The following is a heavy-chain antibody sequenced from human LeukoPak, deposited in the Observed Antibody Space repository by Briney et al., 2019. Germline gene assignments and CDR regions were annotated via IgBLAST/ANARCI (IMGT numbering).Heavy chain of an antibody. CDR2: IGGSGGMT. V-gene: IGHV3-23*01. CDR3: AKWGGDSGAEQWLVLDY. CDR1: GFTFSSYS. J-gene: IGHJ4*02. Sequence: GGSLRLSCAASGFTFSSYSMIWVRQAPGKGLEWVSGIGGSGGMTYYADSVKGRFTISRDNSKNTLYLEMNSLRVEDTAIYYCAKWGGDSGAEQWLVLDYWGQGTLVTVSS. D-gene: IGHD6-19*01.